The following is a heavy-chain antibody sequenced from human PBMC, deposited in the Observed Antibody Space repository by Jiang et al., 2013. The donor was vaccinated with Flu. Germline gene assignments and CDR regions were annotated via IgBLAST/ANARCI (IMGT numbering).Heavy chain of an antibody. CDR2: IIPILGIA. CDR1: GGTFSSYT. V-gene: IGHV1-69*04. D-gene: IGHD4-17*01. J-gene: IGHJ5*02. Sequence: GAEVKKPGSSVKVSCKASGGTFSSYTISWVRQAPGQGLEWMGRIIPILGIANYAQKFQGRVTITADKSTSTAYMELSSLRSEDTAVYYCARDNGDYGDYPWFDPWGQGTLVTVSS. CDR3: ARDNGDYGDYPWFDP.